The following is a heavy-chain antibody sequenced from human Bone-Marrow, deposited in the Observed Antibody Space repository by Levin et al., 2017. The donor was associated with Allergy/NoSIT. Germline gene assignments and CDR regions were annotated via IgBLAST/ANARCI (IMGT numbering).Heavy chain of an antibody. CDR3: AREQDHDYRDYYFDT. V-gene: IGHV4-30-4*01. CDR1: GSSLSSYDYY. CDR2: IGNTGST. J-gene: IGHJ5*02. Sequence: SSETLSLTCTVSGSSLSSYDYYWSWIRQSPGKGLEWIGNIGNTGSTSYNPSLKSRFSISIDTSNNQYSLRLNSVTAADTAVYYCAREQDHDYRDYYFDTWGQGIPVTVSS. D-gene: IGHD2-21*02.